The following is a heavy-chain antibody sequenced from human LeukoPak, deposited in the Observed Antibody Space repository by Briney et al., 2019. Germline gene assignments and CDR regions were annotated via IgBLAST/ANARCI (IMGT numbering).Heavy chain of an antibody. J-gene: IGHJ6*03. CDR3: ARFVDWKGYYYYYMDV. CDR1: GFTLRSYS. CDR2: ISSSSSYI. Sequence: GGSLRLSCAVSGFTLRSYSMHWVRQAPGKGLEGVASISSSSSYIYYADSVKGRFTISRDNAKNSLYLQTKSLRAEDTAVYYCARFVDWKGYYYYYMDVWGKGTTVTVSS. D-gene: IGHD3-9*01. V-gene: IGHV3-21*01.